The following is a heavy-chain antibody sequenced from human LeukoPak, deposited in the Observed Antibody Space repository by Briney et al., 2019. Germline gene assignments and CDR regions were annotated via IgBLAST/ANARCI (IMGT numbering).Heavy chain of an antibody. D-gene: IGHD2-21*02. Sequence: GGSLRLSCGASGFTFSSYGMQWVRQAPGKALEWVAFIRYDGSNKYYVDSVKGRFTISRDNSKNTLYLQMNSLRAEDTAVYYCAKLGGDSNAFDIWGQGTMVTVSS. CDR2: IRYDGSNK. CDR1: GFTFSSYG. CDR3: AKLGGDSNAFDI. J-gene: IGHJ3*02. V-gene: IGHV3-30*02.